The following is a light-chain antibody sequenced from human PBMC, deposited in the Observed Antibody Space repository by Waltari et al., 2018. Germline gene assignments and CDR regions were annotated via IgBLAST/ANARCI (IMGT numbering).Light chain of an antibody. Sequence: QSALTQPRSVSGSPGQSVSISCTGPSSDVGGYNFVSWYQQQPGKAPKLMIYDVPKRPSGVPDRFSGSKSGNTASLTISGLQADDEADYYCCSYAGPFGGGTKLTVL. J-gene: IGLJ2*01. CDR3: CSYAGP. CDR1: SSDVGGYNF. V-gene: IGLV2-11*01. CDR2: DVP.